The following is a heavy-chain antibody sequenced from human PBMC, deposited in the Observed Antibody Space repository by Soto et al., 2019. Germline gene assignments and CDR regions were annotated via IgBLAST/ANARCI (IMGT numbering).Heavy chain of an antibody. D-gene: IGHD2-21*02. CDR1: GYTFTDYD. CDR2: MSPDSGNA. Sequence: QVQVVQSRTEVKKPGASVKVSCKTSGYTFTDYDINWVRQTTGQGLEWMGWMSPDSGNAGYAQQFQGRVTMTSNTSTSTAYMELRSLRSEDTAMYYCEVTTGYWGQGTMLTVSS. CDR3: EVTTGY. V-gene: IGHV1-8*01. J-gene: IGHJ4*02.